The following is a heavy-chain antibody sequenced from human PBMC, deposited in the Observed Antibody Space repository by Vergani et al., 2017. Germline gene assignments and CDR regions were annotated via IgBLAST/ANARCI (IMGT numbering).Heavy chain of an antibody. V-gene: IGHV4-34*01. Sequence: QVQLQQWGAGLLKPSETLSLTCAVYGGSFSGYYWSWIRQPPGKGLEWIGEINHSGSTNYNPSLKSRVTISVDTSKNQFSLKLSSVTAADTAVYYCARDSGSGWGVDYWGQGTLVTVSS. J-gene: IGHJ4*02. CDR1: GGSFSGYY. D-gene: IGHD6-19*01. CDR2: INHSGST. CDR3: ARDSGSGWGVDY.